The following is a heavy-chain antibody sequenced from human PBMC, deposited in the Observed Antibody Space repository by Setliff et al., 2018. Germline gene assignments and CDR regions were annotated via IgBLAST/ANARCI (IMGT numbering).Heavy chain of an antibody. J-gene: IGHJ6*03. Sequence: PSETLRLSCAASGFTFSSYAMNWVRQAPGKGLEWVSAISGSGGSTYYADSVKGRFTISRDNSKNTLYLQMNSLRAEDTAVYYCAKGSGRQASPFYYYMDVWGKGTTVTVSS. D-gene: IGHD2-8*02. CDR2: ISGSGGST. CDR3: AKGSGRQASPFYYYMDV. V-gene: IGHV3-23*01. CDR1: GFTFSSYA.